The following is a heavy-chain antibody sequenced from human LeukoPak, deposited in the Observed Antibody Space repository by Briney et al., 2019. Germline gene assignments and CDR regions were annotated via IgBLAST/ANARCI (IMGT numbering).Heavy chain of an antibody. V-gene: IGHV4-59*12. CDR3: ARWTHSSSWYYWFDP. CDR2: IYYSGST. CDR1: GGSISSYY. D-gene: IGHD6-13*01. J-gene: IGHJ5*02. Sequence: SETLSLTCTVSGGSISSYYWSWIRQPPGKGLEWIGYIYYSGSTNYNPSLKSRVTISVDTSKNQFSLKLSSVTAADTAVYYCARWTHSSSWYYWFDPWGQGTLVTVSS.